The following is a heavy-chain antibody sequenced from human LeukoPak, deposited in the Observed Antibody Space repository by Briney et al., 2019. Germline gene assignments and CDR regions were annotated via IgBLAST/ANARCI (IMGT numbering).Heavy chain of an antibody. V-gene: IGHV3-30*01. CDR3: ARDSHLVVVVVAATLDY. J-gene: IGHJ4*02. D-gene: IGHD2-15*01. CDR2: ISYDGSNK. CDR1: GLTFSSYA. Sequence: GGSLRLSCAASGLTFSSYAMHWVRHAPGKGLEWVAVISYDGSNKYYADSVKGRFTISRDNSKNTLYLQMNSLRAEDTAVYYCARDSHLVVVVVAATLDYWGQGTLVTVSS.